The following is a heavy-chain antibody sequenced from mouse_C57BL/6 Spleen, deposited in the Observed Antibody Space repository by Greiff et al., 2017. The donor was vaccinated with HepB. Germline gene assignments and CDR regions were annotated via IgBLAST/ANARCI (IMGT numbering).Heavy chain of an antibody. J-gene: IGHJ4*01. CDR2: IYPGDGDT. Sequence: VQLQESGPELVKPGASVKISCKASGYAFSSSWMNWVKQRPGKGLEWIGRIYPGDGDTNYNGKFKGKATLTADKSSSTAYMQLSSLTSEDSAVYFCARSLFQRPFYYAMDYWGQGTSVTVSS. V-gene: IGHV1-82*01. CDR1: GYAFSSSW. CDR3: ARSLFQRPFYYAMDY.